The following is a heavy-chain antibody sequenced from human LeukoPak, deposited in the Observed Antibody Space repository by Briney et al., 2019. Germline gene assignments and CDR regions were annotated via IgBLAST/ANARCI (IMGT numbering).Heavy chain of an antibody. Sequence: GGSLRLSCAASGFPFSSYAMNWVRQAPGKGLEWVSTISGGGGSTFYADSVKGRFTISRDNSKNTLYLQMNSLRAEDTAIYYCAKDGGYCSGGSCYSGAFDIWGQGTMVTVSS. CDR2: ISGGGGST. V-gene: IGHV3-23*01. J-gene: IGHJ3*02. D-gene: IGHD2-15*01. CDR1: GFPFSSYA. CDR3: AKDGGYCSGGSCYSGAFDI.